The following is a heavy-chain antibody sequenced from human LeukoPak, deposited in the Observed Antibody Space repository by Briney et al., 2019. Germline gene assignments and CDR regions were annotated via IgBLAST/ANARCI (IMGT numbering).Heavy chain of an antibody. V-gene: IGHV4-59*01. D-gene: IGHD2-2*01. CDR2: IYYSGST. J-gene: IGHJ4*02. Sequence: SETLSLTCTVSGGSISSYYWSWIRQPPGQGLEWIGYIYYSGSTNYNPSLKSRVTISVDTSKNQFSLKLSSVTAADTAVYYCARAGVVVPAPNFDYWGQGTLVTVSS. CDR1: GGSISSYY. CDR3: ARAGVVVPAPNFDY.